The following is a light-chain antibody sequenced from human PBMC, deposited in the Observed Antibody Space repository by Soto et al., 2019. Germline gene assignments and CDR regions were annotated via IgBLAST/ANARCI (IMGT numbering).Light chain of an antibody. J-gene: IGKJ1*01. Sequence: EIVMTPSPATLSVSPGERATLSCRASQSVSSNLAWYQQKPGQAPRLLIYGASTRATGISARFSGSESGTEFTLTISSLQSEDFAVYYCQQYNNWPRTFGQGTKVDIK. CDR1: QSVSSN. CDR2: GAS. V-gene: IGKV3-15*01. CDR3: QQYNNWPRT.